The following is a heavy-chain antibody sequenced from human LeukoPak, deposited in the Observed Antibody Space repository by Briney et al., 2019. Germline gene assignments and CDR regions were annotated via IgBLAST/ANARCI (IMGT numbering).Heavy chain of an antibody. D-gene: IGHD3-9*01. CDR3: ARDLLGYNNHYMVV. CDR2: IQYDGSNQ. J-gene: IGHJ6*03. Sequence: GGSLRLSRAPSVFSFRIYGMHCVRQAPAKGLEGVAYIQYDGSNQQYADSVKGRFTISRDTAKKSRYLQMNSLRAEDTALYYCARDLLGYNNHYMVVWAKGPRSPSP. V-gene: IGHV3-30*02. CDR1: VFSFRIYG.